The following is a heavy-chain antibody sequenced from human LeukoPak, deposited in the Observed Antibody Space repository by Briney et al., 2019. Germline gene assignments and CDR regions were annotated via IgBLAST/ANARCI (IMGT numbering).Heavy chain of an antibody. CDR3: AKDLLERVYSDH. V-gene: IGHV3-23*01. Sequence: GGSLRLSCAASGFTFSSYAMSWVRQAPGKGLEWVSAISGSGGSTYYADSVKGRFTISRDNSKNTLYLQMNSPRAEDTAVYYCAKDLLERVYSDHWGQGTLVTVSS. J-gene: IGHJ4*02. D-gene: IGHD1-1*01. CDR1: GFTFSSYA. CDR2: ISGSGGST.